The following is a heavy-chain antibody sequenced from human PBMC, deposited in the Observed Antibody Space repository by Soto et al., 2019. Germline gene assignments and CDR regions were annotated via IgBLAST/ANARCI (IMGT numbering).Heavy chain of an antibody. CDR2: INTNTGNP. D-gene: IGHD3-3*01. J-gene: IGHJ5*02. V-gene: IGHV7-4-1*01. CDR3: ARDHDFWSCYYQYNWFDP. Sequence: ASVKVFCKASGYTFTSYAMNWVRQAPGQGLEGMGWINTNTGNPTYAQGFTGRFVFSLDTSVSTAYLQICSLTAEDTAVYYCARDHDFWSCYYQYNWFDPWGQGTLVTVSS. CDR1: GYTFTSYA.